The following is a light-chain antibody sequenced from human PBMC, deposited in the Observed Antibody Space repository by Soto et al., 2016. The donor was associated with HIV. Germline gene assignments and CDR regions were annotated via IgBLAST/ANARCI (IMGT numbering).Light chain of an antibody. Sequence: SYELTQPPSVSVAPGKTARITCGENNIGSRRVHWYQQKPGQAPVLVLYDNSDRPSGISERFSGSNSGNTATLTIRGVEAGDEADYYCQVWHSYTDHLVFGGGTKLTVL. J-gene: IGLJ2*01. CDR2: DNS. CDR1: NIGSRR. V-gene: IGLV3-21*03. CDR3: QVWHSYTDHLV.